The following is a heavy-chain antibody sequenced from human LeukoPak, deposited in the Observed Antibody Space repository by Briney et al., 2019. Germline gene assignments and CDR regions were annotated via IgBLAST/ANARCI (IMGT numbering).Heavy chain of an antibody. V-gene: IGHV4-59*12. CDR1: GGSISSYY. Sequence: SETLSLTCTVSGGSISSYYWSWIRQPPGKGLEWIGYIYYSGSTNYNPSLKSRVTISVDTSKNQFSLKLSSVTAADTAVYYCARGRTLYYMDVWGKGTTVTVSS. CDR3: ARGRTLYYMDV. CDR2: IYYSGST. J-gene: IGHJ6*03. D-gene: IGHD1-14*01.